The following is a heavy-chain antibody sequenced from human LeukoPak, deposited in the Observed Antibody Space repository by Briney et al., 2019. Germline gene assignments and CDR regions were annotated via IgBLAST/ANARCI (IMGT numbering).Heavy chain of an antibody. D-gene: IGHD6-19*01. V-gene: IGHV3-30*04. CDR3: ARDYLSSGWYVASYDY. Sequence: PGRSLRLSCAASGFLFSSYAMDWVRQSPGKGLEWVAVISRGGSDTYYADSVKGRFTISRDNSKNTVYLEISNLRVEDTAVYFCARDYLSSGWYVASYDYWGRGTLVIVSS. CDR2: ISRGGSDT. CDR1: GFLFSSYA. J-gene: IGHJ4*02.